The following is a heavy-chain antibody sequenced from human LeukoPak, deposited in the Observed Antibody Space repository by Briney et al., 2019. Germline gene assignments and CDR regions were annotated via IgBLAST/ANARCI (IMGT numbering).Heavy chain of an antibody. D-gene: IGHD3-10*01. J-gene: IGHJ4*02. CDR1: GFSFISYT. Sequence: GGSLPLSCACSGFSFISYTMNWVRQAPGKGLEWVSSISSSGSVIFYADSVKGRFTISRDNAKNSLYLQMSSLRADDTAVYYCARDSGCVNNVCYYGYWGQGTLVTVSS. CDR3: ARDSGCVNNVCYYGY. CDR2: ISSSGSVI. V-gene: IGHV3-21*06.